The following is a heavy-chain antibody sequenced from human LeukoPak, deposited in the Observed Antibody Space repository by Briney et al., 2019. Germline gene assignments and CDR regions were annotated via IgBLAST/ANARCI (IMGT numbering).Heavy chain of an antibody. Sequence: PGRSLRLSCAASGFTFSSYGMHWVRQAPGKGLEWVAVIWYDGSNKYYADSVKGRFTISRDNSKNTLYLQMNSPRAEDTAVYYCAKDGSSWYYYYYYYMDVWGKGTTVTVSS. CDR3: AKDGSSWYYYYYYYMDV. J-gene: IGHJ6*03. CDR2: IWYDGSNK. D-gene: IGHD6-13*01. CDR1: GFTFSSYG. V-gene: IGHV3-33*06.